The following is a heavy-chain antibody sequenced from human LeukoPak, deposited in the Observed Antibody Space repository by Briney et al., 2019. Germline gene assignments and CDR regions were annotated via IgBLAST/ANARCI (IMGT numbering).Heavy chain of an antibody. D-gene: IGHD4/OR15-4a*01. CDR3: ARRRANSADY. J-gene: IGHJ4*02. CDR2: IYYSGNT. CDR1: GGSISSYY. V-gene: IGHV4-59*08. Sequence: SETLSLTCTVSGGSISSYYWSWIRQPPGKGLEWIGYIYYSGNTNYNPSLKSRVTISVDTSKNQFSLKLSSVTAADTAVYYCARRRANSADYWGQGTLVTVSS.